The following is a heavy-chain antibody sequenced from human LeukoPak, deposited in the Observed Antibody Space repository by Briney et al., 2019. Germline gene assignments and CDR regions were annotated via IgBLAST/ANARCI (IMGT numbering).Heavy chain of an antibody. V-gene: IGHV4-59*08. CDR1: GDSMNEYY. J-gene: IGHJ4*02. CDR2: VFYTGRT. D-gene: IGHD4-17*01. CDR3: ARHMTTVTTFDY. Sequence: SETLSLTCTVSGDSMNEYYWSWVRQPPGKGLELIGYVFYTGRTNYRPSLKNRVTISLDTSKNQFSLRLSSVTAADTAVYYCARHMTTVTTFDYWGQGTLVTVSS.